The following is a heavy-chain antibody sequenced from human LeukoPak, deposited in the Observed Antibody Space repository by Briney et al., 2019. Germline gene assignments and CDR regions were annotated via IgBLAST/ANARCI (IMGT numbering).Heavy chain of an antibody. Sequence: SETLSLTCTVSGGSISSYYWSWIRQPPGKGLEWIGYIYYSGSTNYNPSLKSRVTISVDTSKNQFSLKLSSVTAADTAVYYCARVRGSYYGSPYYFDYWGQGTLVTVSS. CDR1: GGSISSYY. J-gene: IGHJ4*02. CDR2: IYYSGST. CDR3: ARVRGSYYGSPYYFDY. D-gene: IGHD1-26*01. V-gene: IGHV4-59*01.